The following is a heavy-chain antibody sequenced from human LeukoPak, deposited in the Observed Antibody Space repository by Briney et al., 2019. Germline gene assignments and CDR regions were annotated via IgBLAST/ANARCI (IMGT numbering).Heavy chain of an antibody. V-gene: IGHV4-39*07. CDR3: ARDAGYGDYEAWFDP. D-gene: IGHD4-17*01. CDR1: GGSISSRGFF. Sequence: SETLPLTCTVSGGSISSRGFFWGWIRQPPGKGPEWIGSVYYDGVTYYNRSFQSRVTISVDTSKNQFSLKLSSVTAADTAVYYCARDAGYGDYEAWFDPWGQGTLVTVSS. CDR2: VYYDGVT. J-gene: IGHJ5*02.